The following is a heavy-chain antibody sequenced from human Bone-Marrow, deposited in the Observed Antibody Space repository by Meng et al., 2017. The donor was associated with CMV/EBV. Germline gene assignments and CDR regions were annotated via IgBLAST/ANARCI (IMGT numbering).Heavy chain of an antibody. J-gene: IGHJ4*02. CDR3: AKGELELHY. CDR1: GFTFSSYG. Sequence: QVQLVESGGGVVQPGRSLRLSCAASGFTFSSYGMHWVRQAPGKGLEWVAVISYDGSNKYYADSVKGRFTISRDNSKNTLYLQMNSLRAEDTAVYYCAKGELELHYWGQGTLVTVSS. D-gene: IGHD1-7*01. V-gene: IGHV3-30*18. CDR2: ISYDGSNK.